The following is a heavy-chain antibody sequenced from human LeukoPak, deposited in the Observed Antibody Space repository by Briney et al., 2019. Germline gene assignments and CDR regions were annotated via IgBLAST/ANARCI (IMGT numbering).Heavy chain of an antibody. CDR2: IRYDGSNK. V-gene: IGHV3-30*02. D-gene: IGHD6-19*01. CDR1: GFTFSSYG. J-gene: IGHJ4*02. Sequence: PGGSLRLSCAASGFTFSSYGMHWVRQAPGKGLEWVAFIRYDGSNKYYADSVKGRFTISRDNSKNTLYLQMNSLRAEDTAVYYCAKDFIMAVAGRSLRYFDYWGQGTLVTVSS. CDR3: AKDFIMAVAGRSLRYFDY.